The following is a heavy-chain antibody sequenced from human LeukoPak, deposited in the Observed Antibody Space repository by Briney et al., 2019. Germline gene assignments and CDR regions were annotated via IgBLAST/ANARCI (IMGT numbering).Heavy chain of an antibody. J-gene: IGHJ5*02. V-gene: IGHV4-39*07. CDR3: ARVERSLWFGELSPRWFDP. Sequence: SETLSLTCTVSGGSISSSSYYWGWIRQPPGKGLEWIGSIYYSGSTYYNPCLKSRVTISVDTSKNQFSLKLSSVTAADTAVYYCARVERSLWFGELSPRWFDPWGQGTLVTVSS. CDR1: GGSISSSSYY. D-gene: IGHD3-10*01. CDR2: IYYSGST.